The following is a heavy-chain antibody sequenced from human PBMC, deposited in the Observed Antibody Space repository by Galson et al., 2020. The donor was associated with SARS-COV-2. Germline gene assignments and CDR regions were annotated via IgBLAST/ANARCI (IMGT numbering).Heavy chain of an antibody. D-gene: IGHD6-19*01. CDR2: IYYSGST. Sequence: SETLSLTCTVSGGSISSGGYYWSWIRQHPGKGLEWIGYIYYSGSTYYNPSLKSRVTISVDTSKNQFSLKLSSVTAADTAVYYCARSTQQQWLGYFDYWGQGTLVTVSS. J-gene: IGHJ4*02. V-gene: IGHV4-31*03. CDR1: GGSISSGGYY. CDR3: ARSTQQQWLGYFDY.